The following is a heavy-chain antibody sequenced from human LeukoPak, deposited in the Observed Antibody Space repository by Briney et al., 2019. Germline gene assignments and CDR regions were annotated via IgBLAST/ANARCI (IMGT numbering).Heavy chain of an antibody. Sequence: GGSLRLSCAASGFTFSDAFMSWVRQAPGKGLEWVGRIKRKSDGGTIDYAAPVKGRFTISRDDSKNTLFLQMNSLKTEDTAVYYCATGGAAVPNTQPFDFWGQGTLVAVSS. CDR1: GFTFSDAF. CDR3: ATGGAAVPNTQPFDF. D-gene: IGHD6-19*01. V-gene: IGHV3-15*01. CDR2: IKRKSDGGTI. J-gene: IGHJ4*02.